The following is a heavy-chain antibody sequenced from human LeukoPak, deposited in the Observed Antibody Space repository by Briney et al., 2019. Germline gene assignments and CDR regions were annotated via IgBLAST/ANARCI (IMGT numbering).Heavy chain of an antibody. D-gene: IGHD3-3*01. Sequence: GGSLRLSCAASGFTFSSYSMNWVRQAPGKGLEWVSSISSSSSYIYYADSVKGRFTISRDNAKNSLYLQMNSLRAEDTAVYYCARASLDDYDFWSGYPIRMDVWGKGTTVTVSS. J-gene: IGHJ6*03. V-gene: IGHV3-21*01. CDR1: GFTFSSYS. CDR2: ISSSSSYI. CDR3: ARASLDDYDFWSGYPIRMDV.